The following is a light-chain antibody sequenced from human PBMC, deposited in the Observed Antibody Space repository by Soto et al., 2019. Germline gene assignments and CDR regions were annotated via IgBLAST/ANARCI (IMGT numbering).Light chain of an antibody. CDR1: SSNIGSNY. Sequence: HCVLTQPPSASGTPLQRVTISCSGSSSNIGSNYVYWYQQLPGTAPKLLIYRNNQRPSGVPDRFSGSKSGTSASLAISGLRSEDEADYYCAAWDDSLSGVVFGGGTKVTV. J-gene: IGLJ2*01. CDR3: AAWDDSLSGVV. V-gene: IGLV1-47*01. CDR2: RNN.